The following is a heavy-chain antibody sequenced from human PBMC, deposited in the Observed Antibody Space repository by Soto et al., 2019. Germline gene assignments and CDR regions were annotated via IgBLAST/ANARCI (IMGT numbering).Heavy chain of an antibody. CDR2: IYYSGST. D-gene: IGHD3-10*01. J-gene: IGHJ5*02. CDR3: ARHGRVRSGYNWFDP. Sequence: PSETLSLTCTVSGGSISSYYWSWIRQPPGKGLEWIGYIYYSGSTNYNPSLKSRVTISVDTSKNQFSLKLSSVTAADTAVYYCARHGRVRSGYNWFDPWGQGTLVTVSS. CDR1: GGSISSYY. V-gene: IGHV4-59*08.